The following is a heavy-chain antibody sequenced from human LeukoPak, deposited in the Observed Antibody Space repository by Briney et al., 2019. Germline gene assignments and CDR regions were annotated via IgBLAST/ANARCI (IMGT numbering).Heavy chain of an antibody. J-gene: IGHJ4*02. CDR1: GFTFSSYG. V-gene: IGHV3-30*18. D-gene: IGHD3-16*02. Sequence: VQPGRSLRLSCAASGFTFSSYGMHWVRQAPGKGLEWVAVISYDGSNKYYADSVKGRFTISRDNSKNTLYLQMNSLRAEDTAVYYCAKGDRTYYDYVWGSYRQTNLPFDYWGQGTLVTVSS. CDR2: ISYDGSNK. CDR3: AKGDRTYYDYVWGSYRQTNLPFDY.